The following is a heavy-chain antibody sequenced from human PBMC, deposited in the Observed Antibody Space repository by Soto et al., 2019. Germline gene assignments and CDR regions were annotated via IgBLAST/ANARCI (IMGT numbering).Heavy chain of an antibody. Sequence: PSETLSLTCTVSGGSISSYYWSWIRQPPGKGLEWIGYIYYSGSTNYNPSLKSRVTISADTSKNQFSLKLSSVTAADTAVYYCARGLGGSGSYYNGNNWFDPWGQGTLVTVSS. CDR3: ARGLGGSGSYYNGNNWFDP. V-gene: IGHV4-59*01. D-gene: IGHD3-10*01. CDR2: IYYSGST. J-gene: IGHJ5*02. CDR1: GGSISSYY.